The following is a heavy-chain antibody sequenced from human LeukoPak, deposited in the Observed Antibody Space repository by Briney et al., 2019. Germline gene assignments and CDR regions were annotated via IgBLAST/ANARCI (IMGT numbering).Heavy chain of an antibody. CDR3: ARLSYSTEVY. V-gene: IGHV4-39*01. J-gene: IGHJ4*02. CDR2: IYYSGST. D-gene: IGHD6-13*01. Sequence: SETLSLTXTVSGGSISSSNYYWGWIRQPPGKGLEWIGSIYYSGSTYYNPSLKSRVTISVDTSKNQFSLKLSSVTAADTAVYYCARLSYSTEVYWGQGTLVTVSS. CDR1: GGSISSSNYY.